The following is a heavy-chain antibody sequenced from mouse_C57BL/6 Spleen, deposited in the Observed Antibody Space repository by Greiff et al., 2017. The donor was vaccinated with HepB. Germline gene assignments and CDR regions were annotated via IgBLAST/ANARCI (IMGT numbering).Heavy chain of an antibody. V-gene: IGHV1-82*01. J-gene: IGHJ3*01. CDR3: ARAEITKGFAY. Sequence: QVQLQQSGPELVKPGASVKISCKASGYAFSSSWMNWVKQRPGKGLEWIGRIYPGDGDTNYNGKFKGKATLTADKSSSTAYMQLSSLTSEDSAVYFCARAEITKGFAYWGQGTLVTVSA. D-gene: IGHD1-1*01. CDR2: IYPGDGDT. CDR1: GYAFSSSW.